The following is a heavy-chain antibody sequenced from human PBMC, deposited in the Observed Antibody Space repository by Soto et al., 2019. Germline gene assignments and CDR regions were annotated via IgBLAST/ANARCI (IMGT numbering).Heavy chain of an antibody. CDR2: IYHSGST. J-gene: IGHJ4*02. CDR1: GYYISTGFN. CDR3: ALDWGTGFYQLDS. D-gene: IGHD2-2*01. V-gene: IGHV4-38-2*01. Sequence: SETLSLTCAVSGYYISTGFNWARIRQPPGKGLEWIGSIYHSGSTYDNLSLKSRVTISSDASKDQISLQLSSVTAADTALYYGALDWGTGFYQLDSWGQGTLVTVSS.